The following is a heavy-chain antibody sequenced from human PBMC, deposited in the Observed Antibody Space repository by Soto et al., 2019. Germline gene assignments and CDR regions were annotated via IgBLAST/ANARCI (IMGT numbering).Heavy chain of an antibody. CDR2: IYYSGST. J-gene: IGHJ6*02. Sequence: QLQLQESGPGLVKPSETLSLTCTVSGGSISSSSYYWGWIRQPPGKGLEWIGSIYYSGSTYYNPSLKSRVTISVDTSKNQFSLKMSSVTAADTAVYYCARRLPGIAVAGHYYYYYGMDVWGQGTTVTVSS. V-gene: IGHV4-39*01. D-gene: IGHD6-19*01. CDR1: GGSISSSSYY. CDR3: ARRLPGIAVAGHYYYYYGMDV.